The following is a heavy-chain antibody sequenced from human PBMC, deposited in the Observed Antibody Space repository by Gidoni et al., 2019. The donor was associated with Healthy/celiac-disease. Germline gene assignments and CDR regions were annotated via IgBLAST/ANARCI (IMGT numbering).Heavy chain of an antibody. V-gene: IGHV4-61*02. J-gene: IGHJ3*02. CDR2: IYTSGST. D-gene: IGHD3-9*01. CDR3: ARDVGAYYDILTGQGAFDI. CDR1: AGSISSGSYY. Sequence: QVQLQESGPGLVTPSQTLSLTCTVSAGSISSGSYYWSWIRQPAGKGLEWIGRIYTSGSTNYNPSLKSRVTISVDTSKNQFSLKLSSVTAADTAVYYCARDVGAYYDILTGQGAFDIWGQGTMVTVSS.